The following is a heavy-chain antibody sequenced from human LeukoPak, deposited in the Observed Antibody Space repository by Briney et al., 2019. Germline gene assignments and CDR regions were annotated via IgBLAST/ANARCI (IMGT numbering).Heavy chain of an antibody. Sequence: GGSLRLSCAASGITFGNNWMHWVRQGPGKGLVGISRINSGGGGAVYAVPGKGRFIVSRDNAKNTLYLQMNSLRAEDTAVYYCARDVPHNWFDTWGQGTLVTVSS. CDR2: INSGGGGA. CDR3: ARDVPHNWFDT. J-gene: IGHJ5*02. CDR1: GITFGNNW. V-gene: IGHV3-74*01.